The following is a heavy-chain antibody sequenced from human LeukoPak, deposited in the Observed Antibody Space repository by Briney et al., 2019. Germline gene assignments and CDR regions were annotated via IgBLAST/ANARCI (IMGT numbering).Heavy chain of an antibody. CDR3: ARGWDSSGYGDAFDI. Sequence: ASVKVSCKASGCTFIIYGISWVRQAPGQGLEWMGWISAYNGNTNYAQKLQGRVTMTTDTSTSTAYMELRSLRSDDTAVYYCARGWDSSGYGDAFDIWGQGTMVTVSS. V-gene: IGHV1-18*01. CDR1: GCTFIIYG. J-gene: IGHJ3*02. CDR2: ISAYNGNT. D-gene: IGHD3-22*01.